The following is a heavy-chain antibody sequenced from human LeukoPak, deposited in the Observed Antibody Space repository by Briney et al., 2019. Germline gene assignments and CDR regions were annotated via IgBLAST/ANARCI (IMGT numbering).Heavy chain of an antibody. CDR2: ISGSGDAT. CDR3: VKSDCASDGCKLLNY. CDR1: GFTFSSYA. J-gene: IGHJ4*02. Sequence: GGSLRLSCAASGFTFSSYAMSWVRQAPGKRLEWVSSISGSGDATRYADSVMGRFTISRDNAKNTLSLQMNSLRAEDTAVYYCVKSDCASDGCKLLNYWGQGTLVTASS. D-gene: IGHD3-10*01. V-gene: IGHV3-23*01.